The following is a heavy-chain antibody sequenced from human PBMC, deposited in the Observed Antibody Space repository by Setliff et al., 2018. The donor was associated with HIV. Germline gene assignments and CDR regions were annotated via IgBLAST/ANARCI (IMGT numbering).Heavy chain of an antibody. CDR1: GYLFTGYY. Sequence: GASVKVSCKASGYLFTGYYMHWVRQAPGQGLEWMGWINVNSGGTKYAQKFQGRVTMTRDTSISTAYMGVSSLRSDDTAVYYCAREGSPIYYFDYWSQGTLVTVSS. CDR3: AREGSPIYYFDY. CDR2: INVNSGGT. J-gene: IGHJ4*02. V-gene: IGHV1-2*02. D-gene: IGHD3-10*01.